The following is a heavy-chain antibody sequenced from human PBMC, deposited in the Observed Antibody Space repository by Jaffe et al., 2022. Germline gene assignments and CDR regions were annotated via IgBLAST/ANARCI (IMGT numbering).Heavy chain of an antibody. CDR2: INHSGST. J-gene: IGHJ5*02. CDR3: ARGHPSVYCSGGSCYYGVYWFDP. Sequence: QVQLQQWGAGLLKPSETLSLTCAVYGGSFSGYYWSWIRQPPGKGLEWIGEINHSGSTNYNPSLKSRVTISVDTSKNQFSLKLSSVTAADTAVYYCARGHPSVYCSGGSCYYGVYWFDPWGQGTLVTVSS. D-gene: IGHD2-15*01. V-gene: IGHV4-34*01. CDR1: GGSFSGYY.